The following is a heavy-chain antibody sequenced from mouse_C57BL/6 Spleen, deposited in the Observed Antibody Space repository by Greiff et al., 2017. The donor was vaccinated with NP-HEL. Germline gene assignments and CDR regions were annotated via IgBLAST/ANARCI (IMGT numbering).Heavy chain of an antibody. CDR2: IDPSDSYT. Sequence: QVQLQQPGAELVMPGASVKLSCKASGYTFTSYWMHWVKQRPGQGLEWIGEIDPSDSYTNYNQKFKGKSTLTVDKSSSTAYMQLSSLTSEDSAVYYCARGDYAKRSLDFDYWGQGTTLTVSS. D-gene: IGHD1-1*02. CDR3: ARGDYAKRSLDFDY. J-gene: IGHJ2*01. V-gene: IGHV1-69*01. CDR1: GYTFTSYW.